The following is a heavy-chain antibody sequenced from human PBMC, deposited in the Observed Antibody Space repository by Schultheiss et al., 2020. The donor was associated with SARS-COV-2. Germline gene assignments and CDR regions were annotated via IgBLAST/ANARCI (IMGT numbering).Heavy chain of an antibody. CDR2: IYYSGST. D-gene: IGHD6-19*01. V-gene: IGHV4-59*01. Sequence: SETLSLTCTVSGGSISRYYWSWIRQPPGKGLEWIGYIYYSGSTDYNPSLKGRATTSVDTSRKQFSLKLSSVTAADTAVYYCARDRLDTGVAGEFAPWGQGNLVTVSS. CDR3: ARDRLDTGVAGEFAP. J-gene: IGHJ5*02. CDR1: GGSISRYY.